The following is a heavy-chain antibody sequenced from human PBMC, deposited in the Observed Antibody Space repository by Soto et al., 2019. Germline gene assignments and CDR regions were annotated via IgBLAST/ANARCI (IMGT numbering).Heavy chain of an antibody. CDR2: TYYRSKWYS. D-gene: IGHD6-6*01. CDR3: VRDGYSSSYDFDY. J-gene: IGHJ4*02. V-gene: IGHV6-1*01. Sequence: QVQLQQSGPGLVRPSQTLSLTCAISGDSVSDNSAAWNWIRQSPSRGLEWLGRTYYRSKWYSDYAVSLQGRMSINADPSRNQFSRQLYSVTPEDTAVYYCVRDGYSSSYDFDYWGQGTLVTVSS. CDR1: GDSVSDNSAA.